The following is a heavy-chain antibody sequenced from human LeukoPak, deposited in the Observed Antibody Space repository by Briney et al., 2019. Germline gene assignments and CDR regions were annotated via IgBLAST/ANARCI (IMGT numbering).Heavy chain of an antibody. D-gene: IGHD3-22*01. CDR2: INPDGGRI. J-gene: IGHJ1*01. CDR1: GFTFSNYW. V-gene: IGHV3-74*01. CDR3: ASGIVAEYFQH. Sequence: GGSLRLSCAASGFTFSNYWMHWVRQAPGKGLVWVSRINPDGGRISYADSVQGRFTISRDNAKNTVYLQMNSLRAEDTAEYYCASGIVAEYFQHWGQGTLVTVSS.